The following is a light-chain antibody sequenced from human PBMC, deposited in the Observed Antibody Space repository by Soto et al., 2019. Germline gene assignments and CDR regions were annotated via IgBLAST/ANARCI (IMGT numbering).Light chain of an antibody. CDR2: GNT. J-gene: IGLJ2*01. CDR1: SSNIGAGFD. Sequence: QSVLTQPPSVSGAPGQRVTISCTGRSSNIGAGFDVHWYQQLPGTAPKLLIFGNTNRPSGSPDRFSGSKSGTSASLAIAGLQAEDEADYYCQSYDSSMSGVVFGGGTQGTVL. CDR3: QSYDSSMSGVV. V-gene: IGLV1-40*01.